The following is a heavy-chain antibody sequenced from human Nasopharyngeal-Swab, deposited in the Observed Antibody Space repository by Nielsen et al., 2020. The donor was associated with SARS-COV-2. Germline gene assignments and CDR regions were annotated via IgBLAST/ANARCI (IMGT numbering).Heavy chain of an antibody. CDR3: ARVRARRSFGGVIVPFDY. D-gene: IGHD3-16*02. CDR2: INHSGST. J-gene: IGHJ4*02. Sequence: WIRQPPGKGLEWIGEINHSGSTNYNPSLKSRVTISVDTSKNQFSLKLSFVTAADTAVYYCARVRARRSFGGVIVPFDYWGQGTLVTVS. V-gene: IGHV4-34*01.